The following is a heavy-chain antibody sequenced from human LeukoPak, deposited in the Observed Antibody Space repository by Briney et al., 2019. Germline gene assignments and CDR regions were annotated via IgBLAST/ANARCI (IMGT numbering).Heavy chain of an antibody. V-gene: IGHV3-30*02. CDR3: ARATRHGGNSGDY. J-gene: IGHJ4*02. D-gene: IGHD4-23*01. Sequence: PGGSLRLSCAASGFTFSSYGMHWVRQAPGKGLEWVAFIRYDGSNKYYADSVKGRFTISRDNAKNTLYLQMNSLRAEDTAVYYCARATRHGGNSGDYWGQGTLVTVSS. CDR1: GFTFSSYG. CDR2: IRYDGSNK.